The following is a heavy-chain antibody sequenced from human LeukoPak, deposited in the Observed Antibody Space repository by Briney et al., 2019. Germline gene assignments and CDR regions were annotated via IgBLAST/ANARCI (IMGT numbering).Heavy chain of an antibody. Sequence: GGSLRLSCTASGFTFGNYEMNWVRQAPGKGLEWVSYIHTSSGATSYADSVKGRFTISRDNAKNSLYLQMNNLRAEDTAVYYCAKDLWFGDYSWGQGTLVTVSS. CDR3: AKDLWFGDYS. CDR1: GFTFGNYE. CDR2: IHTSSGAT. D-gene: IGHD3-10*01. V-gene: IGHV3-48*03. J-gene: IGHJ4*02.